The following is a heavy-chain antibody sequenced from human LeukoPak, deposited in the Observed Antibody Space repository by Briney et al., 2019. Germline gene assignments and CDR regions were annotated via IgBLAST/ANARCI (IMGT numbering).Heavy chain of an antibody. D-gene: IGHD6-6*01. V-gene: IGHV1-18*04. CDR1: GYTFTGYY. Sequence: ASVKVSCKASGYTFTGYYMHWVRQAPGQGLEWMGWISAYNGNTNYAQKLQGRVTMTTDTSTSTAYMELRSLRSDDTAVYYCATLVEYSSSSWLDYWGQGTLVTVSS. CDR2: ISAYNGNT. CDR3: ATLVEYSSSSWLDY. J-gene: IGHJ4*02.